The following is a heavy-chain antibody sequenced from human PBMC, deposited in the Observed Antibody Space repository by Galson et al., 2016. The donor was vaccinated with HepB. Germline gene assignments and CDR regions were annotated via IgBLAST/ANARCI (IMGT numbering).Heavy chain of an antibody. V-gene: IGHV4-39*07. J-gene: IGHJ4*02. Sequence: ETLSLTCSVSGGSISRSTFHWAWIRQSPSKGLEWIGSIDSSGTDNYNPSLQSRVTISVAPSMNRFSLRLTSVTAADTGVYYCAVEVYAGSHDYWGQGTLVTVSS. CDR1: GGSISRSTFH. CDR2: IDSSGTD. D-gene: IGHD1-26*01. CDR3: AVEVYAGSHDY.